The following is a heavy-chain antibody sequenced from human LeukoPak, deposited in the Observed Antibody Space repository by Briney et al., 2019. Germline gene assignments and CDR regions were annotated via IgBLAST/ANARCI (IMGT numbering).Heavy chain of an antibody. D-gene: IGHD4-17*01. CDR2: IKQDGSEK. Sequence: GGSLRLSCAASGFTFSSYWMSWVRQAPGKGLEWVANIKQDGSEKYYVDSVKGRFTISRDNAKNSLYLEMNSLRAEDTAVYYCARDDTVTTRVGFIDWGQGTLVTVSS. CDR3: ARDDTVTTRVGFID. V-gene: IGHV3-7*01. CDR1: GFTFSSYW. J-gene: IGHJ4*02.